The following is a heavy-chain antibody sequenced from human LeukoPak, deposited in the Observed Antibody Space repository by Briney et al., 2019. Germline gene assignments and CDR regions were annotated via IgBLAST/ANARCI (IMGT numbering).Heavy chain of an antibody. CDR1: GGFITGYY. D-gene: IGHD3-3*01. J-gene: IGHJ4*02. V-gene: IGHV4-4*07. Sequence: PSETLSLTCSVSGGFITGYYWSWIRRSAGKGLGWIGRLYSSGRSDYNPSLNSRVTMSLDTAKKQFCLSLNSVTAADTGVYYCARGPITIRSPFDYWGQGILVTVSS. CDR3: ARGPITIRSPFDY. CDR2: LYSSGRS.